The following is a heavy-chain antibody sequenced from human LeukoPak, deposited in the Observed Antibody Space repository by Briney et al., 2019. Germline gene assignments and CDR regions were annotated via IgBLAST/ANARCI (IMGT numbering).Heavy chain of an antibody. D-gene: IGHD6-6*01. Sequence: GGSLRLSCAASGFTASSNYMSWVRQAPGKGLEWVSLIYSGDTTYYADSVKGRFTISRDNSKNTLYLQMNSLRAEDTAVYYCARDLAAPYGNWFDPWGQGTLVTVSS. CDR2: IYSGDTT. V-gene: IGHV3-53*01. CDR3: ARDLAAPYGNWFDP. J-gene: IGHJ5*02. CDR1: GFTASSNY.